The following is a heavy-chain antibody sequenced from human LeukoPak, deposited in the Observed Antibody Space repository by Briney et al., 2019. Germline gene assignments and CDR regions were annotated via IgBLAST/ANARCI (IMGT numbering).Heavy chain of an antibody. CDR3: ARSDCYGGNCYTFRFDR. D-gene: IGHD2-15*01. V-gene: IGHV4-4*07. Sequence: SETLSLTCTVSGTFISESYWSWIRQPAGKGLEWIGHLYPGVTTSYNASLRSRVAMSVDTSRNEISLTLTSVTGADTAVYYCARSDCYGGNCYTFRFDRWGQGTEVVVSS. J-gene: IGHJ5*02. CDR1: GTFISESY. CDR2: LYPGVTT.